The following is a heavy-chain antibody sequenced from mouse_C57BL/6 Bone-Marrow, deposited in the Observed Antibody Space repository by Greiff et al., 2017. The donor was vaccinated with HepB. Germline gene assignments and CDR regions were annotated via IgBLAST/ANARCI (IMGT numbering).Heavy chain of an antibody. J-gene: IGHJ1*03. D-gene: IGHD1-1*01. CDR3: ARDYYGTGYFDV. V-gene: IGHV5-2*01. Sequence: DVHLVESGGGLVQPGESLKLSCESNEYEFPSHDMSWVRKTPEKRLELVAAINSDGGSTYYPDTMERRFIISRDNTKKTLYLQMSSLRSEDTALDYCARDYYGTGYFDVWGTGTTVTVSS. CDR1: EYEFPSHD. CDR2: INSDGGST.